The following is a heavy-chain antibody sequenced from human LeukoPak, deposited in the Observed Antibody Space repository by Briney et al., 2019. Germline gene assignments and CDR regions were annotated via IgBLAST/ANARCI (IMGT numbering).Heavy chain of an antibody. CDR3: AKDSPWYSSGWYGVLGY. CDR1: GFTFSSYW. CDR2: INSDGSST. Sequence: GGSLRLSCAASGFTFSSYWMHWVRQAPGKGLVWVSRINSDGSSTSYADSVKGRFTISRDNAKNTLYLQMNSLRAEDTAVYYCAKDSPWYSSGWYGVLGYWGQGTLVTVSS. J-gene: IGHJ4*02. D-gene: IGHD6-19*01. V-gene: IGHV3-74*01.